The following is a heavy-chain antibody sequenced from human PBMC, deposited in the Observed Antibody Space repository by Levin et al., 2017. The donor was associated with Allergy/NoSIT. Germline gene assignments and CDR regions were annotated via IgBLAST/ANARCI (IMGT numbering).Heavy chain of an antibody. D-gene: IGHD3-3*01. CDR3: ARHFGVVTLYYYYYYMDV. V-gene: IGHV3-7*01. CDR2: IKQDGSEK. Sequence: GGSLRLSCAASGFTLSSYWMSWVRQAPGKGLEWVANIKQDGSEKYYVDSVKGRFTISRDNAKNSLYLQMNSLRAEDTAVYYCARHFGVVTLYYYYYYMDVWGKGTTVTVSS. CDR1: GFTLSSYW. J-gene: IGHJ6*03.